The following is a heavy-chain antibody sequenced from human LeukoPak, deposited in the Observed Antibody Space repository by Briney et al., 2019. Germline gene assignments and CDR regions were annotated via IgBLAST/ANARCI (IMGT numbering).Heavy chain of an antibody. V-gene: IGHV3-53*01. Sequence: PGGSLRLSCTVSGCTVSSNSMSWVREAPGKGLEWVSFIYSDNTHYSDSVKGRFTISRDNSKNTLYLQMNSLRAEDTAVYYCARMRSYYTGFDYWGQGTLVTVSS. CDR2: IYSDNT. D-gene: IGHD1-26*01. J-gene: IGHJ4*02. CDR3: ARMRSYYTGFDY. CDR1: GCTVSSNS.